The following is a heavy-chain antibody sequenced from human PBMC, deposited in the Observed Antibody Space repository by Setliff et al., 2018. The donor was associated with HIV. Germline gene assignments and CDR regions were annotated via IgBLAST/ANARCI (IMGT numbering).Heavy chain of an antibody. V-gene: IGHV3-30*02. Sequence: GGSLRLSCAASGFIFSNYGMHWVRQPPGKGLEWVAFIWYDGSDKYYADSVKGRFTISRDNSKNTLFLEMNYLRAEDTAVYYCAKVYGTGYFYYYYGMHVWGQGTTVTVSS. D-gene: IGHD2-8*02. CDR2: IWYDGSDK. J-gene: IGHJ6*02. CDR1: GFIFSNYG. CDR3: AKVYGTGYFYYYYGMHV.